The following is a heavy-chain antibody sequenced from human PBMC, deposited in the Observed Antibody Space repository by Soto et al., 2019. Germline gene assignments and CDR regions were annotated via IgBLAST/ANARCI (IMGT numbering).Heavy chain of an antibody. D-gene: IGHD2-15*01. CDR2: IYYSGST. V-gene: IGHV4-31*01. CDR1: GDSISSGGYY. CDR3: ARGSTVAAILFDY. Sequence: QVQLQESGPGLVKPSQTLSLTCTVSGDSISSGGYYWSWIRQHPGKGLEWIGYIYYSGSTYYNPSLTSLVIISVDTSKNQFSLKLSSVTAADTAVYYCARGSTVAAILFDYWGQGTLVTVSS. J-gene: IGHJ4*02.